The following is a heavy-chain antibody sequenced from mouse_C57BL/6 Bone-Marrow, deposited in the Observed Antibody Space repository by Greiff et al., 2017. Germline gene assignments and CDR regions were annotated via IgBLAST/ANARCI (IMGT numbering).Heavy chain of an antibody. CDR3: AKIYYYASYYDV. D-gene: IGHD1-1*01. CDR1: GFSLTSYG. J-gene: IGHJ1*03. Sequence: QVQLQQSGPGLVQPSQCLSITCTVSGFSLTSYGVHWVRQSPGKGLEWLGVIWRGGSTDYNAAFMSRLSITKDNSKSQVFFKMNSLQADDTAIYYCAKIYYYASYYDVWGTGTTVTVSS. V-gene: IGHV2-5*01. CDR2: IWRGGST.